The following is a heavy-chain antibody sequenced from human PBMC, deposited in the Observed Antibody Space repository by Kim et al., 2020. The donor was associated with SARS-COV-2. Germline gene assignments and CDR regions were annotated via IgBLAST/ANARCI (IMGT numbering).Heavy chain of an antibody. Sequence: ASVKVSCKASRYSFMNYVMHWVRQAPGQRLEWMGLISIGNDNTKYSRNFQGRVTITRDPTASTAYMELSRLRSEDTAVYYCARGSGWAFDYWGQGTLVTVAS. CDR2: ISIGNDNT. CDR1: RYSFMNYV. V-gene: IGHV1-3*04. D-gene: IGHD6-19*01. CDR3: ARGSGWAFDY. J-gene: IGHJ4*02.